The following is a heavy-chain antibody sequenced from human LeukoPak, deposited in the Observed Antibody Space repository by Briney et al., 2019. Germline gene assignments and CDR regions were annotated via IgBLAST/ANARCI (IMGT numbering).Heavy chain of an antibody. Sequence: GGSLRLSCAASGFIFRNYAMSWLRQAPGKGLEWVSTVHGRNFYADSVKGRFTISRDDSRSTLYLQMDNLRAEDTAVYYCAKDQTGDGYNSTWGPGTLVTVSS. CDR1: GFIFRNYA. V-gene: IGHV3-23*01. J-gene: IGHJ5*02. CDR2: VHGRN. D-gene: IGHD5-24*01. CDR3: AKDQTGDGYNST.